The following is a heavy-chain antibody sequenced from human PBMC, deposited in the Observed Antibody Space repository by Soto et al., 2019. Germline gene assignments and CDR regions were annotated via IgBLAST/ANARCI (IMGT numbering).Heavy chain of an antibody. CDR1: GDSVSSNSAA. D-gene: IGHD6-13*01. Sequence: PTQTLSLTCAISGDSVSSNSAAWNWIRQSPSRGLEWLGRTYYGSKWYNDCAVSVKSRITINPDTSKNQFSLHLHSVTPEDTAVYYCARDPSPASSSWYDYWGQGTLVTVSS. CDR2: TYYGSKWYN. CDR3: ARDPSPASSSWYDY. V-gene: IGHV6-1*01. J-gene: IGHJ4*02.